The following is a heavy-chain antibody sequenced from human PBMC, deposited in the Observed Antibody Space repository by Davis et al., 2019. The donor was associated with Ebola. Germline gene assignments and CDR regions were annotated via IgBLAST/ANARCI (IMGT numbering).Heavy chain of an antibody. V-gene: IGHV2-70*04. D-gene: IGHD2-15*01. CDR2: IDLDDDK. CDR1: GFSLSTSGMR. CDR3: ARIHCSGGSCFFDY. Sequence: SGPTLVKPTQTLTLTCTFSGFSLSTSGMRVSWIRQPPGKALEWLARIDLDDDKFYSTSLKTRLTISKDTPKNQVVLTMTNMDPVDTATYYCARIHCSGGSCFFDYWGQGTLVTVSS. J-gene: IGHJ4*02.